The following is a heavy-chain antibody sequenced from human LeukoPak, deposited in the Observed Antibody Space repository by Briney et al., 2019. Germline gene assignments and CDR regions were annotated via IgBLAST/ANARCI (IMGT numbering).Heavy chain of an antibody. CDR3: AREIYCGGDCYYYFDY. D-gene: IGHD2-21*02. J-gene: IGHJ4*02. V-gene: IGHV3-7*01. CDR1: GFTFSSYW. CDR2: IKQDGSEK. Sequence: PGGSLRLSCAASGFTFSSYWMSWVRQAPGKGLEWVANIKQDGSEKYYVDSVKGRFTISRDNAKNSLYLQMNSLRAEDTAVYYRAREIYCGGDCYYYFDYWGQGTLVTVSS.